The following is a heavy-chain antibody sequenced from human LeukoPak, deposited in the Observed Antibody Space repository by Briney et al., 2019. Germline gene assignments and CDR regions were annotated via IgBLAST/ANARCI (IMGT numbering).Heavy chain of an antibody. D-gene: IGHD1-26*01. J-gene: IGHJ4*02. V-gene: IGHV3-30*02. CDR1: GFTFSYYG. CDR2: IRYDESKK. CDR3: AKSHLPNAYSGTYYCDY. Sequence: PGGSLRLSCAASGFTFSYYGMHWVRQAPGKGLEWVAFIRYDESKKFYGDSAKGRFTISRDNSKNTLYLQMNSLRTEDTAVYYCAKSHLPNAYSGTYYCDYWGQGTLVTVSS.